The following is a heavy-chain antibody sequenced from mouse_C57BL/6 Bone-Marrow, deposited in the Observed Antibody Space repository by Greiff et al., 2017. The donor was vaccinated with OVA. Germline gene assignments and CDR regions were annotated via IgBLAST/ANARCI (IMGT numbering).Heavy chain of an antibody. D-gene: IGHD1-1*01. CDR3: ARDYGSSTWFAY. Sequence: VKLQQSGPELVKPGASVKISCKASGYAFSSSWMNWVKQRPGKGLEWIGRIYPGDGDTNYNGKFKGKATLTADKSSSTAYMQLSSLTSEDSAVSFCARDYGSSTWFAYWGQGTLVTVSA. J-gene: IGHJ3*01. V-gene: IGHV1-82*01. CDR2: IYPGDGDT. CDR1: GYAFSSSW.